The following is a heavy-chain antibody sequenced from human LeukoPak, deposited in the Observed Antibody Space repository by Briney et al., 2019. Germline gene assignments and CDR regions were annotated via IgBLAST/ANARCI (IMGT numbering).Heavy chain of an antibody. J-gene: IGHJ4*02. Sequence: GGSLRLSCAASGFTFSSYAMSWVRQAPGKGLEWVSVIGGSGGNTYYADSVKGRFTISRDNSKNTVFLLMNGLRAEDTAVYYCAKDTCSTTSCSFDYWGQGTLVTVSS. CDR1: GFTFSSYA. CDR3: AKDTCSTTSCSFDY. D-gene: IGHD2-2*01. V-gene: IGHV3-23*01. CDR2: IGGSGGNT.